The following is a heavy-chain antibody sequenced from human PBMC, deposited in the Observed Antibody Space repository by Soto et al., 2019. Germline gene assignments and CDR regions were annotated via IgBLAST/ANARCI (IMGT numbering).Heavy chain of an antibody. V-gene: IGHV3-33*01. CDR2: IWYDGSNK. J-gene: IGHJ6*02. CDR3: ARDFGVGTPPDV. Sequence: GGSLRLSCAASGFTFSSYGMHWVRQAPGKGLEWVAVIWYDGSNKYYADSVKGRFTISRDNSKNTLYLQMNSLRAEDTAVYYCARDFGVGTPPDVWGQGTTVTVSS. D-gene: IGHD1-26*01. CDR1: GFTFSSYG.